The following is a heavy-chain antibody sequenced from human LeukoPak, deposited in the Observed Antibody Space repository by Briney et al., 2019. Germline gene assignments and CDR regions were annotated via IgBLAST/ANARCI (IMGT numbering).Heavy chain of an antibody. J-gene: IGHJ4*02. Sequence: GGSLRLSCAASGLTFKIYSMHWVRQAPGKGLEWVADIGGRGDSIFYADSVKGRFTISRDNSKNTVDLQMSSLRAEDTAIYYCAKDYYETSGYFDSWGQGSLVSVSS. CDR3: AKDYYETSGYFDS. CDR2: IGGRGDSI. D-gene: IGHD3-22*01. CDR1: GLTFKIYS. V-gene: IGHV3-23*01.